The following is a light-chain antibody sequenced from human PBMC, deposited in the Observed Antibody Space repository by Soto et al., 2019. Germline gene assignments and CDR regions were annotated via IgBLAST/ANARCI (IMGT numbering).Light chain of an antibody. Sequence: DIQMTQSPASLSASVGDRVTITCRANQSFSIYLSWYEHKTGKAPNLLIYGASTFRTGVPSRFSGSGSGTDFTLTISGVQPEDSATYYCQQSHSVPYTFGQGTKLEI. CDR2: GAS. CDR1: QSFSIY. CDR3: QQSHSVPYT. J-gene: IGKJ2*01. V-gene: IGKV1-39*01.